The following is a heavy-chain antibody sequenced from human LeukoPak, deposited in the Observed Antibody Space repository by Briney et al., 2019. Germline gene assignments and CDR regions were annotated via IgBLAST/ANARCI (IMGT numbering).Heavy chain of an antibody. CDR1: GFSFKIYT. Sequence: SGGSLRLSCAAFGFSFKIYTMNWVRQAPGKGLEWVSGISFSGDSSSENTYYADSVRGRFSITRDNFQNTAFLQMNNLRVEDTAAYYCVTTFTIFGVVGNIEWGQGTPVTVSS. D-gene: IGHD3-3*01. J-gene: IGHJ4*02. CDR2: ISFSGDSSSENT. CDR3: VTTFTIFGVVGNIE. V-gene: IGHV3-23*01.